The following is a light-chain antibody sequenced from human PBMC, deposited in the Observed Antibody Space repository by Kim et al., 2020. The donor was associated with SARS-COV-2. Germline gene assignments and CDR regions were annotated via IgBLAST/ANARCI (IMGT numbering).Light chain of an antibody. CDR2: DAS. J-gene: IGKJ5*01. CDR1: QSVSSY. CDR3: QQRSNGPIT. V-gene: IGKV3-11*01. Sequence: EIVLTESPATLSLSPGERATLSCRASQSVSSYLAWYQQKPGQAPRLLIYDASNRATGIPARFSGSGSGTDFTLTISGLEPGDFAVYYCQQRSNGPITFGQGTRLEIK.